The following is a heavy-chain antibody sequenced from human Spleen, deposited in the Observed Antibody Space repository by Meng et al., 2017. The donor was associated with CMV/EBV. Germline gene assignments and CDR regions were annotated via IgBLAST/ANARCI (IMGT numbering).Heavy chain of an antibody. CDR2: INHSGST. D-gene: IGHD2-15*01. V-gene: IGHV4-34*01. CDR3: ARGRYCSGGSCYLFDY. Sequence: SETLSLTCAVYGGSFSGYFWSWIRQPPGKGLRWIGEINHSGSTNYNPSLKSRVTISVDTSKNQFSLTLRSVTAADTAVYYCARGRYCSGGSCYLFDYWGQGTLVTVSS. J-gene: IGHJ4*02. CDR1: GGSFSGYF.